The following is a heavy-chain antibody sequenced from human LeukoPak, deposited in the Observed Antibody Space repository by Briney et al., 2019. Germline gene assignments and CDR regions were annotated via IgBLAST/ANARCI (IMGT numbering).Heavy chain of an antibody. V-gene: IGHV3-74*01. CDR2: INSDGSDT. Sequence: PGGSLRLSCAASGFTFSTYWMHWVRQAPGGGLVWVSFINSDGSDTGYADSVKGRFTVSRDNAKNTLYLQMNSLRAEDTAVYYCSYGSGREGYMDVWGKGTTVTVSS. CDR3: SYGSGREGYMDV. D-gene: IGHD3-10*01. CDR1: GFTFSTYW. J-gene: IGHJ6*03.